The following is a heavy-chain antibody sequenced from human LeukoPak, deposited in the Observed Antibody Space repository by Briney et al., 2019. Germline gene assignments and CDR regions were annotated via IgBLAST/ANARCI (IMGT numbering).Heavy chain of an antibody. CDR3: ARARTRILYMDV. D-gene: IGHD1-7*01. CDR2: ISAYNGNT. V-gene: IGHV1-18*01. Sequence: ASVKVSCKASGYTFTSYGISWVRQAPGQGLEWMGWISAYNGNTNYAQKLQGRVTMTTGTSTSTAYMELRSLRSDDTAVYYCARARTRILYMDVWGKGTTVTVSS. CDR1: GYTFTSYG. J-gene: IGHJ6*03.